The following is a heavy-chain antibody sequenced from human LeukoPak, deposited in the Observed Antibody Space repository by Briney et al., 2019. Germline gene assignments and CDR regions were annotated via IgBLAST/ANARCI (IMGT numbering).Heavy chain of an antibody. D-gene: IGHD3-10*01. CDR3: ARDFSYYGSGSYYIN. V-gene: IGHV3-30-3*01. CDR2: ISYDGSNK. CDR1: GLTFTSYA. J-gene: IGHJ4*01. Sequence: GGSLRLSCAASGLTFTSYAMHWVRQAPGKGLEWVAVISYDGSNKYYADSVKGRFTISRDNSKNTLYLQMNSLRAEDTTVYYCARDFSYYGSGSYYINWGHGTLVTVSS.